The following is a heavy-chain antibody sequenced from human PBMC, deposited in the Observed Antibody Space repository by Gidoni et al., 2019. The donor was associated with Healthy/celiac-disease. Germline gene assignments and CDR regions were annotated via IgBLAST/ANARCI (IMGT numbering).Heavy chain of an antibody. CDR2: ISSSSSYI. CDR1: GSTFSSYS. V-gene: IGHV3-21*01. Sequence: EAQLVESGGGLVKLGGSPSLSCAASGSTFSSYSMNWVRQAPGKGLEWVSSISSSSSYIYYADSVKGRFTISRDNAKNSLYLQMNSLRAEDTAVYYCARDSASILSTYYYYGMDVWGQGTTVTVSS. J-gene: IGHJ6*02. CDR3: ARDSASILSTYYYYGMDV.